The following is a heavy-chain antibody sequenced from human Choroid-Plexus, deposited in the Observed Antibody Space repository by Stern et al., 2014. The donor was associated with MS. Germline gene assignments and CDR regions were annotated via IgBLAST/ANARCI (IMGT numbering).Heavy chain of an antibody. CDR1: GFTFGSCA. V-gene: IGHV3-30*18. CDR2: LTYDGSKK. D-gene: IGHD2/OR15-2a*01. Sequence: VQLVASGGGVVQPGRPLRLSCVASGFTFGSCAMHWVRQAPGKGLERVAGLTYDGSKKYYADSVKGRFTISRDNSQNTLYMQMSSLRPEDTAVYYCAKDRQYLTYFFDHWGQGSLVTVSS. J-gene: IGHJ5*02. CDR3: AKDRQYLTYFFDH.